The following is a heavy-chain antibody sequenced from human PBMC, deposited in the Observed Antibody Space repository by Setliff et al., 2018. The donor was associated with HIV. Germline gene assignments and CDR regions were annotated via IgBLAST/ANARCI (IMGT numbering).Heavy chain of an antibody. CDR1: GFTFSSYC. CDR3: AGSRGYFVQAG. Sequence: GSLRLSCVASGFTFSSYCMNWVRQAPGKGLEWVSSISPSSTYIYYADSVKGRFTISRDDAKYSLYLQMNSLRAEDTAVYYCAGSRGYFVQAGWGQGTLVTVSS. V-gene: IGHV3-21*01. J-gene: IGHJ4*02. CDR2: ISPSSTYI. D-gene: IGHD3-22*01.